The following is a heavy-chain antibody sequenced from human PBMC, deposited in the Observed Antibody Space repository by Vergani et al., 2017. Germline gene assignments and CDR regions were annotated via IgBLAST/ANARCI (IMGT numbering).Heavy chain of an antibody. V-gene: IGHV1-69*01. CDR3: ASKVDIVVVPAATEGYYYGMDV. CDR1: GGTFSSYA. J-gene: IGHJ6*02. Sequence: QVQLVQSGAEVKKPGSSVKVSCKASGGTFSSYAISWVRQAPGQGLEWMGGIIPIFGTATYAQEFQGRVTITADESTSTAYMELSSLRSEDTAVYYCASKVDIVVVPAATEGYYYGMDVWGQGTTVTVSS. D-gene: IGHD2-2*01. CDR2: IIPIFGTA.